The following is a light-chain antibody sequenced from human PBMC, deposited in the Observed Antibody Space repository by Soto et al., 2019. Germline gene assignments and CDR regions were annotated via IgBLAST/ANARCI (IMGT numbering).Light chain of an antibody. CDR1: QFINSY. V-gene: IGKV1-39*01. J-gene: IGKJ2*01. Sequence: DIQMTQSPSSLSASVGDRVIITCRTSQFINSYLAWYQQKPGRAPNLVIYAASTLESGVPSRFSGSGSGTDFTLTISSLQPADYATYYCQQTYLAPYTFGQGTKVEIK. CDR2: AAS. CDR3: QQTYLAPYT.